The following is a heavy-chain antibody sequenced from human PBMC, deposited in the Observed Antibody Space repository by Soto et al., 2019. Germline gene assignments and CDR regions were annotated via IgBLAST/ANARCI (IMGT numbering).Heavy chain of an antibody. CDR3: ERFLTSFWVTNYYYYGMDV. Sequence: ASVKVSCKASGYTFTSYAMRWVRQAPGQRLEWMGWINAVNGKAKYSQKFQGRVTITADESTSTAYMELSSLRSEDTAVYYCERFLTSFWVTNYYYYGMDVWGQGTTVTVSS. V-gene: IGHV1-3*01. CDR2: INAVNGKA. CDR1: GYTFTSYA. D-gene: IGHD4-17*01. J-gene: IGHJ6*02.